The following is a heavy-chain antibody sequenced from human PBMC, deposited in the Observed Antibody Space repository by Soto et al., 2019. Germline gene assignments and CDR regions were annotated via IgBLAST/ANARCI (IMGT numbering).Heavy chain of an antibody. CDR2: INPISGDT. CDR3: ARVNGIPYGMDV. CDR1: GYTFTGHY. J-gene: IGHJ6*02. Sequence: QVQLVQSGAEVKKPGASVKVSCKASGYTFTGHYIHWVRQAPGQGLEWMGWINPISGDTSYAQKFQGRVTMTRDTPMTTAYMDLSRLKSGDTAVYFCARVNGIPYGMDVWGQGTTVIVSS. V-gene: IGHV1-2*02.